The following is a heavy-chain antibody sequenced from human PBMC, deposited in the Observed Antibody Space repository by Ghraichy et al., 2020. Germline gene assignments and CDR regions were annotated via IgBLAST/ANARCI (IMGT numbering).Heavy chain of an antibody. J-gene: IGHJ6*02. D-gene: IGHD3-10*01. CDR2: ISPFNGNT. Sequence: ASVKVSCKASGYTFTDYGISWARQAPGQGLEWMGWISPFNGNTNYAQNLQGRVAMTADTSTSTAYMELRSLRSDDTAVYYCGREGSGTYPFYYYYYYGMDVWGQGTTVTVSS. CDR3: GREGSGTYPFYYYYYYGMDV. CDR1: GYTFTDYG. V-gene: IGHV1-18*01.